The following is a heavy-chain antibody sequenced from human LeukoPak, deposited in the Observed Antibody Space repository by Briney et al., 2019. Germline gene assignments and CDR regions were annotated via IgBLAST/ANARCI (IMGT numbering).Heavy chain of an antibody. CDR2: INQGGSGK. CDR1: GITFSRFW. CDR3: ASGGHLDY. J-gene: IGHJ4*02. D-gene: IGHD3-16*01. Sequence: GGSLRLSCAASGITFSRFWMSWVRQAPGKGLQWVANINQGGSGKHYVDSVKGRFTISRDNAENSLYLQMNSLRAEGTAVYYCASGGHLDYWGQGALVTVAS. V-gene: IGHV3-7*03.